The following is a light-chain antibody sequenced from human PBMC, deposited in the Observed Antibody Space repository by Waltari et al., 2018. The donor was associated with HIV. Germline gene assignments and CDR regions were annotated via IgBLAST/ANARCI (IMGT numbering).Light chain of an antibody. CDR3: QQYLGLPLT. CDR1: QSLLYSSNNKNH. V-gene: IGKV4-1*01. CDR2: WAS. Sequence: IAMNQSPDSLAVSLGERATINCKSSQSLLYSSNNKNHLAWYQQKPGQPPKLLVYWASTRESGVPDRFSGSGSGTDFTLTILSLQAEDVAIYYCQQYLGLPLTFGGGTRVEI. J-gene: IGKJ4*01.